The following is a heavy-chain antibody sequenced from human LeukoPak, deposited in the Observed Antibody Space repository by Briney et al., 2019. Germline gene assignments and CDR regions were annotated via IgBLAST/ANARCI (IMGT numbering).Heavy chain of an antibody. CDR1: GGSISSYY. V-gene: IGHV4-59*01. Sequence: SETLSLTCTVSGGSISSYYWSWIRQPPGKGLEWIGYIYYSGSTNYNPSLKSRATISVDTSKNQFSLKLSSVTAADTAVYYCARTREYYDSSGYQGAFDIWGQGTMVTVSS. CDR2: IYYSGST. CDR3: ARTREYYDSSGYQGAFDI. D-gene: IGHD3-22*01. J-gene: IGHJ3*02.